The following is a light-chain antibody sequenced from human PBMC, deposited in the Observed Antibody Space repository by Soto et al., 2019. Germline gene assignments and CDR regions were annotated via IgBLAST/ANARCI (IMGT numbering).Light chain of an antibody. Sequence: QSALTQPRSVSGSPGQSVTISCTGTSSDVGGYNYVSWYQQHPGKAPKLMIYDVSKRPSGVPDRFSGSKSGNTASPTISGLQGEDEADYYCCSYAGNYYVFGTGTQVTVL. CDR1: SSDVGGYNY. V-gene: IGLV2-11*01. CDR3: CSYAGNYYV. J-gene: IGLJ1*01. CDR2: DVS.